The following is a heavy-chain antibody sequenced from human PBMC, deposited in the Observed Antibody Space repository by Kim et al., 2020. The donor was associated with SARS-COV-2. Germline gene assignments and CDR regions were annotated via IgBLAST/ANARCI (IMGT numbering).Heavy chain of an antibody. J-gene: IGHJ6*03. CDR3: ARGRDYYYDMDV. Sequence: NYNPTLKSRVTISVDTSKNQFSLKLSSVTAADTAVYYCARGRDYYYDMDVWGKGTTVTVSS. V-gene: IGHV4-59*09.